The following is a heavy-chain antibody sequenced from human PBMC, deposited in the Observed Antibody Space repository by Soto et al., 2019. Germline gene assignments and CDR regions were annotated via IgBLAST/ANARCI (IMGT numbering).Heavy chain of an antibody. J-gene: IGHJ6*02. CDR1: GFTFSNYD. CDR2: IGTAGDT. D-gene: IGHD3-10*01. Sequence: EVQLVESGGGLVQPGGSLRLSCAASGFTFSNYDMHWVRQVTGKGLEWVSAIGTAGDTYYPDSVRGRFTISRENAENSLYLQMNSLRAKDTAVYYCARDGDRQKKNDGLDVWGPGTAVTVSS. V-gene: IGHV3-13*01. CDR3: ARDGDRQKKNDGLDV.